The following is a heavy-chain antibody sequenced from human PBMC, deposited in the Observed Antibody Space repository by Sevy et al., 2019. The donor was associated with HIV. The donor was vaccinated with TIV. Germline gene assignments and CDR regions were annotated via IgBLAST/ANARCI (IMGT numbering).Heavy chain of an antibody. V-gene: IGHV1-24*01. CDR3: ATTKYYYDSSGCPFDY. CDR2: FDPEDGET. J-gene: IGHJ4*02. CDR1: GYTLTGLS. D-gene: IGHD3-22*01. Sequence: ASVKVSCKVSGYTLTGLSMHWVRQAPGKGLEWMGSFDPEDGETIYAQNFQGRVTMTEDTSTDTTYMELSSLRSEDTAVYFCATTKYYYDSSGCPFDYWGQGTLVTVSS.